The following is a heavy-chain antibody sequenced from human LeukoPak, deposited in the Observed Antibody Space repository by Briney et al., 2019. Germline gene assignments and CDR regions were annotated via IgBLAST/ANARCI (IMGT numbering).Heavy chain of an antibody. CDR2: INQGGSVK. CDR1: GFTFRSYW. D-gene: IGHD5-12*01. J-gene: IGHJ4*02. CDR3: ARVGYSGWNLEY. Sequence: GGSLRLSCAASGFTFRSYWMSWVRQAPGKGLEWVANINQGGSVKYYADSVKGRFTISRDDAKNSLYVQMNSLRDEDTAVYYCARVGYSGWNLEYWGQGTLVTASS. V-gene: IGHV3-7*01.